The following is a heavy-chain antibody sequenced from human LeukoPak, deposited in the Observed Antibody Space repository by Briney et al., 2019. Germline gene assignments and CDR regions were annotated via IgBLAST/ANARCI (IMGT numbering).Heavy chain of an antibody. J-gene: IGHJ4*02. D-gene: IGHD1-26*01. V-gene: IGHV4-31*03. CDR2: IYYSGST. Sequence: PSQTLSLTCTVSGGSISSGGYYWSWTRQHPGKGLEWIGYIYYSGSTYYNPSLKSRVTISVDTSKNQFSLKLSSVTAADTAVYYCARARSKGSYSFDYWGQGTLVTVSS. CDR3: ARARSKGSYSFDY. CDR1: GGSISSGGYY.